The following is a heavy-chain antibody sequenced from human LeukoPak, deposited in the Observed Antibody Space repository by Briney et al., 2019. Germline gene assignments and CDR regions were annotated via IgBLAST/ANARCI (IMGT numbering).Heavy chain of an antibody. CDR3: ATMSYYGSGTYLSRNYYFDH. CDR1: GFTFGNYS. V-gene: IGHV3-21*01. Sequence: GGSLRLSCAASGFTFGNYSMNWVRQAPGKGLEWVSSISSRSSYIYYADSVKGRFTISRDNAKNSLYLQMNSLRVEDTAVYYCATMSYYGSGTYLSRNYYFDHWGQGTLVTVSS. D-gene: IGHD3-10*01. J-gene: IGHJ4*02. CDR2: ISSRSSYI.